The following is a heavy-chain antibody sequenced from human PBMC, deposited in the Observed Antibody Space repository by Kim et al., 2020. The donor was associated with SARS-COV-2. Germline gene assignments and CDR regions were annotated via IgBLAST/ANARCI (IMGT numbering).Heavy chain of an antibody. D-gene: IGHD6-19*01. CDR3: ARVLGAVAGHYYYYGMDV. CDR2: IIPIFGTA. CDR1: GGTFSSYA. Sequence: SVKVSCKASGGTFSSYAISWVRQAPGQGLEWMGGIIPIFGTANYAQKFQGRVTITADESTSTAYMELSSLRSEDTAVYYCARVLGAVAGHYYYYGMDVWGQGTTVTVSS. J-gene: IGHJ6*02. V-gene: IGHV1-69*13.